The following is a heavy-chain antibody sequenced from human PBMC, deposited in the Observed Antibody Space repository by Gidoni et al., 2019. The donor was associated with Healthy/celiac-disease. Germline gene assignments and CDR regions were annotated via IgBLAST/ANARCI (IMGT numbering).Heavy chain of an antibody. CDR1: GFTFSSYE. V-gene: IGHV3-48*03. CDR3: ARVSDSSGYLALHAFDI. D-gene: IGHD3-22*01. J-gene: IGHJ3*02. Sequence: EVQLVESGGGLVQPGGSLRLSCAASGFTFSSYEMNWVRQAPGKWLEWVSYISSSGSTIYYADSLKGRFTIARDNAKNSLYLQMNSLRAEYTAVYYCARVSDSSGYLALHAFDIWCQGTMVTVSS. CDR2: ISSSGSTI.